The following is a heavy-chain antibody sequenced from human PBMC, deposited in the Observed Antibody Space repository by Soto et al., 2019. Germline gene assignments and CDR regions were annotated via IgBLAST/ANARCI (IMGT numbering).Heavy chain of an antibody. CDR3: AASTFQSGVTGYFHLGF. J-gene: IGHJ4*02. CDR1: GDTFSNYA. V-gene: IGHV1-69*06. D-gene: IGHD3-9*01. CDR2: IIPLFDSA. Sequence: QVHLVQSGTEVKKPGSSVKVSCKTSGDTFSNYAISWVRQAPEQGLEWMGGIIPLFDSASYAQRSHDRVTITADKFTSTAYMEPRSLTSEDTAIYYCAASTFQSGVTGYFHLGFWGQGTLVTVSS.